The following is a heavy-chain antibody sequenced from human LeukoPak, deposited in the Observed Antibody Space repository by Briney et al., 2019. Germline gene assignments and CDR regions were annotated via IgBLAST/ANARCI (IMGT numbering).Heavy chain of an antibody. CDR1: GGSISSGGYY. CDR2: IYYSGST. J-gene: IGHJ4*02. CDR3: ARARFGRHTNKGHFDY. V-gene: IGHV4-31*03. D-gene: IGHD3-10*01. Sequence: PSQTLSLTCTVSGGSISSGGYYWSWIRQHPGKGLEWIGYIYYSGSTYYNPSLKSRVTISVDTSKNQFSLKLSSVTAADTAVYYCARARFGRHTNKGHFDYWGQGTLVTVFS.